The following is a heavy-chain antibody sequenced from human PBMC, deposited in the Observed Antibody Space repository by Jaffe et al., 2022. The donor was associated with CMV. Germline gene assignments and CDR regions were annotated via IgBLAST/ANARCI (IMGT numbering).Heavy chain of an antibody. V-gene: IGHV1-69*01. Sequence: QVQLVQSGAEVTKPGSSVKVSCKTSGGTFSSYVISWVRQAPGQGFEWMGGIIPELNAAHYAQKFQGRVTFTADESTSTAYMELSSLRSEDTALYYCARDYRDFHESRGVFGSWGQGTLVSVSS. J-gene: IGHJ4*02. CDR1: GGTFSSYV. CDR2: IIPELNAA. D-gene: IGHD3-22*01. CDR3: ARDYRDFHESRGVFGS.